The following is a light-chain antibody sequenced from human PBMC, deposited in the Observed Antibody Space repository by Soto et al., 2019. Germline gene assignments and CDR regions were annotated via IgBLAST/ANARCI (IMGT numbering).Light chain of an antibody. CDR2: KAS. V-gene: IGKV1-5*03. J-gene: IGKJ1*01. CDR1: QSISSW. Sequence: DIQMTQSPSTLSASVGDRVTINCRASQSISSWLAWYQQKPGKAPNLLIYKASSLQSGVPSRFSGSGSGTEFTLTISSLQPDDCGTYYCQQYNDKLTFGQGTKV. CDR3: QQYNDKLT.